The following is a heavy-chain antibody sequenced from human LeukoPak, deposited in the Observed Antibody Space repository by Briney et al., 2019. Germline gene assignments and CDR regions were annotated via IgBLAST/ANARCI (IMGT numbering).Heavy chain of an antibody. V-gene: IGHV1-69*05. CDR2: IIPIFGTA. CDR1: GGTFSSYA. J-gene: IGHJ6*03. CDR3: AREGATVTTYYYYYYMDV. D-gene: IGHD4-17*01. Sequence: ASVKVSCKASGGTFSSYAISWVRQAPGQGLEWMGRIIPIFGTANYAQKFQGRVTTTTDESTSTAYMELSSLRSEDTAVYYCAREGATVTTYYYYYYMDVWGKGTTVTVSS.